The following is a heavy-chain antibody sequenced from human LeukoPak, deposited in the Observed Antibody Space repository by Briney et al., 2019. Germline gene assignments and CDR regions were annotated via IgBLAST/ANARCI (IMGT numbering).Heavy chain of an antibody. CDR3: ARAYSYGPHAPSFGVDY. CDR2: IYHSGST. D-gene: IGHD5-18*01. V-gene: IGHV4-38-2*02. CDR1: GYSISSGYY. Sequence: SSETLSLTCTVSGYSISSGYYWGWIRQPPGKGLEWIGSIYHSGSTNYNPSLKSRVTISVDTSKNQFSLKLSSVTAADTAVYYCARAYSYGPHAPSFGVDYWGQGTLVIVSS. J-gene: IGHJ4*02.